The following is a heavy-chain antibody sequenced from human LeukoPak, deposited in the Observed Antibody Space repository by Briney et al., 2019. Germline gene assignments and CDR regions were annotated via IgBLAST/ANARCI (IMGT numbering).Heavy chain of an antibody. V-gene: IGHV5-51*01. J-gene: IGHJ4*02. CDR1: GYSFTSYW. Sequence: GEALKISCKGSGYSFTSYWIGWVRQMPGKGLEWMGIIYPGDSDTRYSPSFQGQVTISADKSISTPYLQWSSPKASDTAMYYGARHTVGNFDYWGQGTLVTVSS. CDR2: IYPGDSDT. D-gene: IGHD4-23*01. CDR3: ARHTVGNFDY.